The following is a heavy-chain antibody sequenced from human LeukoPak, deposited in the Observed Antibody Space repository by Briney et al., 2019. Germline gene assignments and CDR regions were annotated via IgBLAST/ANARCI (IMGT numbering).Heavy chain of an antibody. CDR3: AKDPDDY. V-gene: IGHV3-30*04. J-gene: IGHJ4*02. Sequence: PPGGSLRLSCAASGFTFSSYAMHWVRQAPGKGLEWVAVISYDGSNKYYADSVKGRFTISRDNSKDTLYLQMNSLRAEDTAVYYCAKDPDDYWGQGTLVTVSS. CDR2: ISYDGSNK. CDR1: GFTFSSYA.